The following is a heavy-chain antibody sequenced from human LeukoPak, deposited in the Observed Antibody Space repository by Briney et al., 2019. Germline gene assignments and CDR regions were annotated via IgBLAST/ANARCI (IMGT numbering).Heavy chain of an antibody. J-gene: IGHJ3*02. CDR3: AREVSSRIVGADGNAFDI. CDR1: GFTFSSYW. CDR2: INTDGSST. D-gene: IGHD1-26*01. V-gene: IGHV3-74*01. Sequence: GGSLRLSCAASGFTFSSYWMHWVRQAPGKGLVWVSRINTDGSSTSYADSVKGRFTISRDNAKNTLYLQMNSLRAEDTAVYYCAREVSSRIVGADGNAFDIWGQGTMVTVSS.